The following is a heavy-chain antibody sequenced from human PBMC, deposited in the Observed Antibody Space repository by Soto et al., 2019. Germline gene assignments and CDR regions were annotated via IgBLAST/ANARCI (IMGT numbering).Heavy chain of an antibody. CDR1: GYTLTELS. CDR3: ATGASDGYCSGGSCYSDAFDI. Sequence: ASGKVSCKVSGYTLTELSMHWVRQAPGKGLEGMGGFDREDGETIYAQKFQGRVTMTEDTSTDTAYMELSSLRSEDTAVYYCATGASDGYCSGGSCYSDAFDIWGQGTMVTVSS. V-gene: IGHV1-24*01. D-gene: IGHD2-15*01. J-gene: IGHJ3*02. CDR2: FDREDGET.